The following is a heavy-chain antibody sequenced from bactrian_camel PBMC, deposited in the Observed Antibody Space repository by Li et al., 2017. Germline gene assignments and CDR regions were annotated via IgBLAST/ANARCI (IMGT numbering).Heavy chain of an antibody. CDR2: INSGGNST. D-gene: IGHD5*01. CDR3: ASANYGDSSMNY. V-gene: IGHV3S40*01. CDR1: GFPFRSYA. Sequence: VQLVESGGGSVQAGGSLRLSCAASGFPFRSYAMSWVRQAPGKGLEWISAINSGGNSTFYSDSVKGRFTISRDNAKRTMYLQLNSLKTEDMAMYYCASANYGDSSMNYWGQGTQVTVS. J-gene: IGHJ4*01.